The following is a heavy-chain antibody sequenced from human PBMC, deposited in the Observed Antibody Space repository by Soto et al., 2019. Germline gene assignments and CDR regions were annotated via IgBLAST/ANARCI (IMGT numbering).Heavy chain of an antibody. CDR1: GGFISSSSYY. CDR2: IYYSGST. D-gene: IGHD6-13*01. CDR3: ARRWRAAAGSEYFDY. V-gene: IGHV4-39*01. Sequence: QLQLQESGPGLVKPSETLSLTCTVSGGFISSSSYYWGWIRQPPGKGLEWIGSIYYSGSTYYNPSLKSRATISVDTSKNQFSLKLSSVTAADTAVYYCARRWRAAAGSEYFDYWGQGTLVTVSS. J-gene: IGHJ4*02.